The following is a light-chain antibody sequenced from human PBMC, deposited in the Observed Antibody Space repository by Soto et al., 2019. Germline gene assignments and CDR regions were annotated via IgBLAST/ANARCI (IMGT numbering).Light chain of an antibody. J-gene: IGKJ5*01. CDR1: QSVSNRF. CDR2: GAS. Sequence: EIVLTQSPGTLSLSPGERATLSCRASQSVSNRFLAWYQQKPGQAPRLLIYGASTRATGIPARFSGSGSGTEFTLTISSLQSEDFAVYYCQQYNNWPPITFGQGTRLENK. CDR3: QQYNNWPPIT. V-gene: IGKV3D-15*01.